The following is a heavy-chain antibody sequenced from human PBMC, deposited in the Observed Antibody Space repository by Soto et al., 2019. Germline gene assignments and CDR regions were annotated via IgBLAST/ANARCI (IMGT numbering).Heavy chain of an antibody. D-gene: IGHD6-6*01. CDR2: IYHSGST. Sequence: SETLSLTCAVSDYSISSGYYWGWIRQPPGKGLEWIGSIYHSGSTYYNPSLKSRVTISVDTSKNQFSLKLSSVTAADTAMYYCARAEYSSSSFFDCWGKGTLVTVSS. CDR1: DYSISSGYY. J-gene: IGHJ4*02. V-gene: IGHV4-38-2*01. CDR3: ARAEYSSSSFFDC.